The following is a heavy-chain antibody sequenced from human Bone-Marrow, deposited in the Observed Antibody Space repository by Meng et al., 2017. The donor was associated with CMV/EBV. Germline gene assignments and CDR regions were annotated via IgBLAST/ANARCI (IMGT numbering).Heavy chain of an antibody. CDR1: GGSISSYD. CDR2: IYYSGST. Sequence: SETLSLTCTVSGGSISSYDWSWIRQPPGKGLEWMGYIYYSGSTNYNPSLKSRVTISVDTSKNHFSLKLSSVTAADTAVYYCARNGGDDAFDIWGQGTMVTVSS. CDR3: ARNGGDDAFDI. V-gene: IGHV4-59*01. D-gene: IGHD2-21*01. J-gene: IGHJ3*02.